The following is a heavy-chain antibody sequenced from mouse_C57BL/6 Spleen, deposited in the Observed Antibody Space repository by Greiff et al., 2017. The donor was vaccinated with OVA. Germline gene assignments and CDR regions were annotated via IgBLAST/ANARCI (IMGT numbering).Heavy chain of an antibody. D-gene: IGHD2-3*01. CDR3: AREDDGYYGWYFDV. V-gene: IGHV1-53*01. CDR1: GYTFTSYW. J-gene: IGHJ1*03. CDR2: INPSNGGT. Sequence: QVQLQQPGTELVKPGASVKLSCKASGYTFTSYWMHWVKQRPGQGLEWIGNINPSNGGTNYNEKLKSKATLTVDKSSSTAYMQLSSLTSEDSAVYYCAREDDGYYGWYFDVWGTGTTVTVSS.